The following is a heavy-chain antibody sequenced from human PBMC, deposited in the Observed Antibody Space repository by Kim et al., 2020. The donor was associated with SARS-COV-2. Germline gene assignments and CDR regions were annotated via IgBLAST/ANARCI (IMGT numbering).Heavy chain of an antibody. D-gene: IGHD6-19*01. V-gene: IGHV3-21*01. Sequence: GGSLRLSCAASGFTFSSYSMNWVRQAPGKGLEWVSSISSSSSYIYYADSVKGRFTISRDNAKNSLYLQMNSLRAEDTAVYYCARQYEGQWLVTPYYYGMDVWGQGTTVTVSS. CDR2: ISSSSSYI. J-gene: IGHJ6*02. CDR3: ARQYEGQWLVTPYYYGMDV. CDR1: GFTFSSYS.